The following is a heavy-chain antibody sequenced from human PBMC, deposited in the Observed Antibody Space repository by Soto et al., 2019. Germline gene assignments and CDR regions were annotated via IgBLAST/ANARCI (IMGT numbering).Heavy chain of an antibody. CDR1: GFTFSSYA. V-gene: IGHV3-23*01. CDR3: ARVLRGYYYMEG. J-gene: IGHJ6*03. CDR2: ISGSGGST. Sequence: GGSLRLSCAASGFTFSSYAMSWVRQAPGKGLEWVSAISGSGGSTYYADSVKGRFTISRDNAKNTLYLQMSSLRAEDAAVYYCARVLRGYYYMEGWGKGTTVTVSS.